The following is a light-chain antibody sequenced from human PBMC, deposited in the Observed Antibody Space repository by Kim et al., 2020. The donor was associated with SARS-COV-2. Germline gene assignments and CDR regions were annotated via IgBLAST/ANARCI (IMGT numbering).Light chain of an antibody. CDR1: QSVTNKY. Sequence: EIVLTQSPGTLSLSPGERGTLSCRASQSVTNKYLAWYQQRLGQAPRLLIYGASSRATGIPDRFSGSGSGTDFTLTISRVEPEDFAVYYCQQYASSPVTFGPATRLTIK. V-gene: IGKV3-20*01. J-gene: IGKJ5*01. CDR2: GAS. CDR3: QQYASSPVT.